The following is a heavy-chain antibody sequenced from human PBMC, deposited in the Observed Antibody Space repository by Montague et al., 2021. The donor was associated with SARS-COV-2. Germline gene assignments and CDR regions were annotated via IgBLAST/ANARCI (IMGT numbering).Heavy chain of an antibody. Sequence: SETLSLTCTVSGGSISSSSYSWGWIRQPPGKGLEWIGSIYYSGSTYYNPSLKSRVTISVDTSKNQFSLKLITVTAAATAVYYCAGSSEEEYYFDYWGQGTLVTVSS. J-gene: IGHJ4*02. CDR2: IYYSGST. CDR1: GGSISSSSYS. V-gene: IGHV4-39*01. D-gene: IGHD2-2*01. CDR3: AGSSEEEYYFDY.